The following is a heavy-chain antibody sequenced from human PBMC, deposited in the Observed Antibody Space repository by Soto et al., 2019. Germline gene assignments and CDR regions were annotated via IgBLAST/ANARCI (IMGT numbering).Heavy chain of an antibody. CDR1: GGSISSYY. D-gene: IGHD6-13*01. CDR2: IYYSGST. J-gene: IGHJ3*02. Sequence: SETLSLTCTVSGGSISSYYWSWIRQPPGKGLEWIGYIYYSGSTNYNPSLKSRVTISVDTSKNQFSLKLSSVTAADTAVYYCAREHPIAAAAFDIWGQGTMVTVSS. CDR3: AREHPIAAAAFDI. V-gene: IGHV4-59*01.